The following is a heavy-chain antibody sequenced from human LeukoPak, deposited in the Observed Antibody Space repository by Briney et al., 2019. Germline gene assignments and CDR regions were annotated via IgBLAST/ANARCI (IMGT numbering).Heavy chain of an antibody. V-gene: IGHV1-18*01. CDR2: ISGYNGNT. CDR3: ARDQSFGSGSFQDF. J-gene: IGHJ4*02. D-gene: IGHD3-10*01. Sequence: ASVTVSCKASGGTFSSYAVSWIRQAPGQGLEWMGWISGYNGNTNFAQKFQGRVAVTTDTSTSTAYMDLRSLRSDDTAVYYCARDQSFGSGSFQDFWGQGTLVTVSS. CDR1: GGTFSSYA.